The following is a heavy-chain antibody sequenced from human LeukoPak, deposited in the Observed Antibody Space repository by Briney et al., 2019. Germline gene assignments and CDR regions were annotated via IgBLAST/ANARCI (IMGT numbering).Heavy chain of an antibody. CDR2: ISSDGSST. CDR1: GFTFRNHW. V-gene: IGHV3-74*03. D-gene: IGHD6-6*01. CDR3: ARDQRVTGRPDIDF. J-gene: IGHJ4*02. Sequence: GGSLRLSCAASGFTFRNHWMHWVRQTPGKGLVWVSRISSDGSSTTYADSVKGRFTISRDNAKNTLYLQMNNLRAEDTAMYYCARDQRVTGRPDIDFWGQGTLVIVSS.